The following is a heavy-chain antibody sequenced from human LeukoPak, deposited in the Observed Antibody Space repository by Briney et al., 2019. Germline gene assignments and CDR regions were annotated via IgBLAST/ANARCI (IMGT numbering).Heavy chain of an antibody. D-gene: IGHD3-3*01. CDR2: IYSGGST. CDR3: ARHEHYDSWSGYLGYFDY. Sequence: GGSLRLSCAASGFTVSSNYMSWVRQAPGKGLEWVSVIYSGGSTYYADSVKGRFTISRDNSKNTLYLQMNSLRAEDTAVYYCARHEHYDSWSGYLGYFDYWGQGTLVTVSS. J-gene: IGHJ4*02. CDR1: GFTVSSNY. V-gene: IGHV3-53*01.